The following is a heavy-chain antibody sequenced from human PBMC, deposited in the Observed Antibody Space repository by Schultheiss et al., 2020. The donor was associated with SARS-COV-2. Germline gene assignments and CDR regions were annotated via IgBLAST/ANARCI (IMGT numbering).Heavy chain of an antibody. CDR3: ARCGGDSPDAFDI. CDR2: IYYSGST. D-gene: IGHD2-21*02. CDR1: GGSISSGGYY. Sequence: LRLSCTVSGGSISSGGYYWSWIRQHPGKGLEWIGYIYYSGSTYYNPSLKSRVTISVDTSKNQFSLKLSSVTAADTAVYYCARCGGDSPDAFDIWGQGTMVTVSS. V-gene: IGHV4-31*03. J-gene: IGHJ3*02.